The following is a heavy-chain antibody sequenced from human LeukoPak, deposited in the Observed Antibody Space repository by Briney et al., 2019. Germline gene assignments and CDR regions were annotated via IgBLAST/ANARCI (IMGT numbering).Heavy chain of an antibody. CDR3: ASRDRGYYYGMDV. D-gene: IGHD3-16*02. Sequence: PGGCPRLACAAAGFTGTKNYISSGRQTPGKRREWVSIISGAGSTSYADSVKGRFTISRDNSKNTLYLQMNSLRAEDTAVYYCASRDRGYYYGMDVWGQGTTVTVFS. V-gene: IGHV3-66*01. J-gene: IGHJ6*02. CDR2: ISGAGST. CDR1: GFTGTKNY.